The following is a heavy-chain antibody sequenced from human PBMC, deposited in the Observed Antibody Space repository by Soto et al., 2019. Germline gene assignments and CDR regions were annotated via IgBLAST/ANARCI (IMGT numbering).Heavy chain of an antibody. J-gene: IGHJ4*02. Sequence: QVQLVESGGGLVKPGGSLRLSCAASGFTFSDYSMTWIRQAPGKGLQWLSYISRSGSLTYSAGSVKDRFTISRENARNSLYLKMNSLRAEATAVYSCARDVESGWPKLAHSFDYWGQGTLVTVSA. V-gene: IGHV3-11*01. D-gene: IGHD2-15*01. CDR2: ISRSGSLT. CDR1: GFTFSDYS. CDR3: ARDVESGWPKLAHSFDY.